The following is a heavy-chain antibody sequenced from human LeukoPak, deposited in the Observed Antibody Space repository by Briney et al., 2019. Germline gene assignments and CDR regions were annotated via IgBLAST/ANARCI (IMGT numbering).Heavy chain of an antibody. CDR1: GYTLTELS. CDR2: FDPEDGET. CDR3: ATVTRLEVDYFCLDY. J-gene: IGHJ4*02. D-gene: IGHD3-16*01. Sequence: ASVKVSCKVSGYTLTELSMHWVRQAPGKGLEWMGGFDPEDGETIYAQKFQGRVTMTEDTSTDTAYMELSSLRSEDTAVYYCATVTRLEVDYFCLDYWGQGTLVTVSS. V-gene: IGHV1-24*01.